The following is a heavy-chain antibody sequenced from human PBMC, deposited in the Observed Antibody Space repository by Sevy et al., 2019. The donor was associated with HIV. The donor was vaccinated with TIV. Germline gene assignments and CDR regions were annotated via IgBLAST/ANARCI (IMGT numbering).Heavy chain of an antibody. J-gene: IGHJ4*02. CDR3: ARTFSFSWYDY. D-gene: IGHD6-13*01. V-gene: IGHV3-21*01. CDR2: ISTSSNNI. CDR1: EFAFNIHN. Sequence: GGSLRLSCVASEFAFNIHNMSWVRQAPGKGLEWVSSISTSSNNIYYADSVEGRFTISRDNAKNSLYLQMNSLRAEDTAVYYCARTFSFSWYDYWGLGTLVTVSS.